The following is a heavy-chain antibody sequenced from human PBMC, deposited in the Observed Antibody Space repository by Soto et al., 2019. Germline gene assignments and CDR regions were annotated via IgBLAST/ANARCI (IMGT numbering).Heavy chain of an antibody. Sequence: EVQLLESGGGLAQPGGSLRLSCAASGFTFSRYAMSWVRQAPGKGLEWVSVISGSGGSTYYADSVKGRFTISRDNSKNTLYLQMNSLRAEDTAVYYCAKVGSSFYGRPFDYWGQGTLVTVSS. CDR2: ISGSGGST. D-gene: IGHD4-17*01. CDR3: AKVGSSFYGRPFDY. CDR1: GFTFSRYA. V-gene: IGHV3-23*01. J-gene: IGHJ4*02.